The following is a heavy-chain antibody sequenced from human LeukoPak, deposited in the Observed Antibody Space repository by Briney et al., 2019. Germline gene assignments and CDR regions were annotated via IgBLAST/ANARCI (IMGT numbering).Heavy chain of an antibody. CDR3: ARDRDSSGYPPADY. CDR1: GYSISSGYN. D-gene: IGHD3-22*01. Sequence: PSPTLSPAWTLSGYSISSGYNWGWIRQPPGKGLERLGTIYHSESTYYKPSLKSRDTISVDTSKNQFSLKLSSVSAADTAMYYCARDRDSSGYPPADYWGQGTPVTVSS. J-gene: IGHJ4*02. V-gene: IGHV4-38-2*02. CDR2: IYHSEST.